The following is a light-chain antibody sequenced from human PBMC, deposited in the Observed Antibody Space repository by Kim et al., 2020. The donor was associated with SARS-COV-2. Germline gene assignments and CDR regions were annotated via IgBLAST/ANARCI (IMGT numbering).Light chain of an antibody. V-gene: IGLV3-19*01. CDR1: SLRSYY. J-gene: IGLJ3*02. Sequence: LGQTVRITCQGDSLRSYYASWYQQKQGQAPVLVIYEKNNRPSGIPDRFSGSSSGNTASLTITGAQAEDEADYYCNSRESGVNHVVFGGGTQLTVL. CDR3: NSRESGVNHVV. CDR2: EKN.